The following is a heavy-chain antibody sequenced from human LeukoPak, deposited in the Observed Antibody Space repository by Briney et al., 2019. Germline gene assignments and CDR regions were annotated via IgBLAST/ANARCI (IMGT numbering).Heavy chain of an antibody. D-gene: IGHD1-14*01. V-gene: IGHV4-61*08. CDR2: IYSSGSTSGST. CDR3: ARRRPITPNWFDP. Sequence: SETLSLTCTVSGGSISSRDYYWTWIRQPPGKGLEWIGYIYSSGSTSGSTNYNPSLKSRVTISVDTSKNQFSLKLSSVTAADTAVYYCARRRPITPNWFDPWGQGTLVTVSS. CDR1: GGSISSRDYY. J-gene: IGHJ5*02.